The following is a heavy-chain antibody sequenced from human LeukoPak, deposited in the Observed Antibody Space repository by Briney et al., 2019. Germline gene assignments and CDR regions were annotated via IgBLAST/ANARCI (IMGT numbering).Heavy chain of an antibody. Sequence: PGGSLRLSCAASGFTFSSSTMDWVRQAPGKGLEWVGRTRNKANSYTTEYAASVKGRFTISRDDSKNSLYLQMNSLKTEDTAVYYCARDNYDFWKNYYYMDVWGKGTTVTVSS. V-gene: IGHV3-72*01. CDR1: GFTFSSST. CDR2: TRNKANSYTT. J-gene: IGHJ6*03. D-gene: IGHD3-3*01. CDR3: ARDNYDFWKNYYYMDV.